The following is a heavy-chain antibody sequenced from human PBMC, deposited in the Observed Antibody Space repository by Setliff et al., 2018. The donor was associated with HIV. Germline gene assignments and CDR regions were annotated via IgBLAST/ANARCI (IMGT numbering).Heavy chain of an antibody. CDR2: INPSGGST. CDR3: AREHGTSSLKD. J-gene: IGHJ4*02. Sequence: ASVKVSCKASGGAFSSYALSWVRQAPGQGLEWMGGINPSGGSTSYAQKFQGRVTMVSDTSTSTVYMELRTLRSEDTAVYYCAREHGTSSLKDWGQGTLVTVSS. V-gene: IGHV1-46*01. D-gene: IGHD6-6*01. CDR1: GGAFSSYA.